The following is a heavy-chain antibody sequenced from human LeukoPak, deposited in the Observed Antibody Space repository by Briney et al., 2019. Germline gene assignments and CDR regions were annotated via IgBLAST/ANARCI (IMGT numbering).Heavy chain of an antibody. CDR2: IYPCDSDT. CDR3: ARHSLRSTVVMFIDY. Sequence: GESLKISCKGSGYSFTSYWIGWVRQMPGKGLEWMGIIYPCDSDTRYSPSFQGQVTISADKSISTAYLQWSSLKASDTAMYYCARHSLRSTVVMFIDYWGQGTLVTVSS. J-gene: IGHJ4*02. V-gene: IGHV5-51*01. D-gene: IGHD4-23*01. CDR1: GYSFTSYW.